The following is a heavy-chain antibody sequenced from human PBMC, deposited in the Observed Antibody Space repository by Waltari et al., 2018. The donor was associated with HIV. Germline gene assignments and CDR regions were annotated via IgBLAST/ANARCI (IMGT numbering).Heavy chain of an antibody. CDR3: ARGETAMVPEYLQH. D-gene: IGHD5-18*01. V-gene: IGHV1-69*01. J-gene: IGHJ1*01. Sequence: QVQLVQSGAEVKKPGSSGQVSCKASRGTFRRYAFSWVRQAPGQGREWMGQIIPIVGTPNYAQKFQGRVTITADESTSTAYMELSSLRSEDTAVYYCARGETAMVPEYLQHWGQGTLVTVSS. CDR2: IIPIVGTP. CDR1: RGTFRRYA.